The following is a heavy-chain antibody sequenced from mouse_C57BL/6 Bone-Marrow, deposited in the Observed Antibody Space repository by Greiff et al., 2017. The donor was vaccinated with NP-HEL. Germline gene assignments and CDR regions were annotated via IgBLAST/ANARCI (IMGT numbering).Heavy chain of an antibody. J-gene: IGHJ4*01. CDR3: ARGDYGSSRFAYSLDY. Sequence: QVQLQQSGAELVKPGASVKFSCKASGYAFTSYWMNWVRERPGKGLEWVGQIYPGDGDTNYNGKFKGRATLTADKSSSTAYMQISSLTSEDSAVYSCARGDYGSSRFAYSLDYWGQGTSVTVSS. V-gene: IGHV1-80*01. D-gene: IGHD1-1*01. CDR1: GYAFTSYW. CDR2: IYPGDGDT.